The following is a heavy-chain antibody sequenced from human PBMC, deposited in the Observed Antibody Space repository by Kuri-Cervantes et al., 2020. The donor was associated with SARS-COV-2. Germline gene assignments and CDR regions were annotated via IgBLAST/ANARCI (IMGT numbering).Heavy chain of an antibody. CDR2: IYYSGST. CDR3: ARQGSSGWYLGY. Sequence: ESLKISCTVSGGSISSYYRSWIRQPPGKGLEWIGYIYYSGSTNYNPSLKSRVTISVDTSKNQFSLKLSSVTAADTAVYYCARQGSSGWYLGYWGQGTLVTVSS. CDR1: GGSISSYY. J-gene: IGHJ4*02. D-gene: IGHD6-19*01. V-gene: IGHV4-59*08.